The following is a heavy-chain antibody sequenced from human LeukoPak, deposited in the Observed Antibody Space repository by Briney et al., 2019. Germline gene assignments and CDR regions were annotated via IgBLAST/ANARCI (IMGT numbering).Heavy chain of an antibody. CDR3: ARDSRYYYIDY. CDR2: IYSGGAT. CDR1: GFTVSSNY. D-gene: IGHD6-13*01. Sequence: GGSLRLSCAVSGFTVSSNYMTWVRQAPGKGLEWVSVIYSGGATHYADSVKGRFTISRDNSKNTLYLQMNSLKTEDTAVYYCARDSRYYYIDYWGQGTLVTVSS. J-gene: IGHJ4*02. V-gene: IGHV3-53*01.